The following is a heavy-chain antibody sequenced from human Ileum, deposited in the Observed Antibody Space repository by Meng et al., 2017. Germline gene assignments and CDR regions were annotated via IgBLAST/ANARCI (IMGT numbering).Heavy chain of an antibody. CDR1: GGSISGGHYF. V-gene: IGHV4-31*03. Sequence: QRRLQESGPGLVKPSHTLSLTCTVSGGSISGGHYFWSWIRQHPEKGLEWIGYIYNSGVTYYSPSLKSRLTISVDTSKNQFSLKLSSVTAADTAIYYCARGVVTYYDSSTLTWFDPWGQGALVTVSS. J-gene: IGHJ5*02. CDR3: ARGVVTYYDSSTLTWFDP. D-gene: IGHD3-22*01. CDR2: IYNSGVT.